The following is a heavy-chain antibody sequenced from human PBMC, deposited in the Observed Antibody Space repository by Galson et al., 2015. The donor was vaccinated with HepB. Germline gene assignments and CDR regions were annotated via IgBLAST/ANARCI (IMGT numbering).Heavy chain of an antibody. CDR2: IRNSDGIV. J-gene: IGHJ6*02. CDR3: ARDTSTRWYAYYYYGMDV. CDR1: GFSFDTSE. D-gene: IGHD6-13*01. Sequence: SLRLSCAASGFSFDTSEMNWVRQAPGKGLEWISYIRNSDGIVYYADFVEGRFIISRDNAKKSLYLEVSSLRAEDTAVYYCARDTSTRWYAYYYYGMDVWGQGTTVTVSS. V-gene: IGHV3-48*03.